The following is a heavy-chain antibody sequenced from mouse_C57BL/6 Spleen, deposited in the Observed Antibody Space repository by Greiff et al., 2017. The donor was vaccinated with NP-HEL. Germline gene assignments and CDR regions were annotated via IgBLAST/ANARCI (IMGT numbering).Heavy chain of an antibody. CDR3: ASYGNYFYYAMDY. Sequence: QVHVKQSGPGLVQPSQSLSITCTVSGFSLTSYGVHWARQSPGKGLEWLGVIWRGGSTDYNAAFMSRLSITKDNSKSQVFFKMNSLQADDTAIYYCASYGNYFYYAMDYWGQGTSVTVSS. CDR1: GFSLTSYG. CDR2: IWRGGST. V-gene: IGHV2-5*01. J-gene: IGHJ4*01. D-gene: IGHD2-1*01.